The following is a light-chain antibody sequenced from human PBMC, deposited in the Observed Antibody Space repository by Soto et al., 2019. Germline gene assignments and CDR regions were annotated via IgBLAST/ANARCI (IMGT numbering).Light chain of an antibody. CDR1: SGHSTSA. J-gene: IGLJ3*02. CDR3: QTWGTGGWV. V-gene: IGLV4-69*01. CDR2: VNSDGTH. Sequence: QTVVTQSPSASASLGASVKFTCTVSSGHSTSAIAWHQQQPEKGPRFLMKVNSDGTHNKGDGIPDRFSGSSSGAERYLTISSLQSEDEADYYCQTWGTGGWVFGGGTKVTVL.